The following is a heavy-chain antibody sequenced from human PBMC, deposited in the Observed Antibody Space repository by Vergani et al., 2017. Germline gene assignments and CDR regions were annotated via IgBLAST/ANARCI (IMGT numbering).Heavy chain of an antibody. J-gene: IGHJ4*02. Sequence: QVQLVQSGPEVKRPGASVKVSCKTSGYTFFNYGVNWIRRAPGQGFEWLGWIRADTGDTKYSERLQDRVTLTTESSTNTAYMELRSLKSDDTAVYYCARDGTYYYGSGSFYLFDYWGQGTLVTVSS. CDR2: IRADTGDT. CDR1: GYTFFNYG. D-gene: IGHD3-10*01. V-gene: IGHV1-18*04. CDR3: ARDGTYYYGSGSFYLFDY.